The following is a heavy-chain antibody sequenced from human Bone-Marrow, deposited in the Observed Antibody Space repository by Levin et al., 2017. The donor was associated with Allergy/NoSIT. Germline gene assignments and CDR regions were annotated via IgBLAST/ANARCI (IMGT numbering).Heavy chain of an antibody. CDR3: ARERQYRLALYYYYYSIDV. CDR1: GDSMTSNDW. V-gene: IGHV4-4*02. CDR2: ISHRGNA. J-gene: IGHJ6*03. Sequence: KAGGSLRLSCAVSGDSMTSNDWWTWVRQPPGKGLEWIGEISHRGNANYNPSLKSRVTISVDTSKKDFSLTVTSVIAADTAVYYCARERQYRLALYYYYYSIDVWGKGTTVIVSS. D-gene: IGHD2-2*01.